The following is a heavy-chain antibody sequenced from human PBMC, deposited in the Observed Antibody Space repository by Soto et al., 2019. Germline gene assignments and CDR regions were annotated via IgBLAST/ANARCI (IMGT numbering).Heavy chain of an antibody. D-gene: IGHD6-19*01. Sequence: QVQLKQSGPGLVKPSQTLSLTCAISGDSVSSNNAGWNWIRQSPWRGLEWLGRTYYRSKWYNDYAVSVRSRITINADTSKNQFSLQLSSVTPEDTAIYYCARQEGGWLGKFDQWGQGTLVTVSS. V-gene: IGHV6-1*01. CDR1: GDSVSSNNAG. J-gene: IGHJ4*02. CDR3: ARQEGGWLGKFDQ. CDR2: TYYRSKWYN.